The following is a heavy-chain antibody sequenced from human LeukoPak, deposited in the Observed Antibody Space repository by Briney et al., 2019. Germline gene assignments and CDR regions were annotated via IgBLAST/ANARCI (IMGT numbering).Heavy chain of an antibody. CDR1: GGSFSGYY. CDR2: IKHSGST. J-gene: IGHJ3*02. V-gene: IGHV4-34*01. CDR3: ARAQKTYYYDSSGYYRNAFDI. Sequence: SESLSLTCAVYGGSFSGYYWSWIRQPPGKGLEWIGEIKHSGSTKYNPSLKSRVTFSVDTSKNQFSLKLSSVTAADTAVYYCARAQKTYYYDSSGYYRNAFDIWGQGTMVTVSS. D-gene: IGHD3-22*01.